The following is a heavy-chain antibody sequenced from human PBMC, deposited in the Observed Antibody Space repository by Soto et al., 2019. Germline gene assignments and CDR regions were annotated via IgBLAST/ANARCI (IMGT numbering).Heavy chain of an antibody. CDR1: GGSISSGGYY. CDR3: ARDFTDSSGPTLGMGV. V-gene: IGHV4-31*03. D-gene: IGHD6-19*01. CDR2: IYYSGST. J-gene: IGHJ6*02. Sequence: QVQLQESGPGLVKPSQTLSLTCTVSGGSISSGGYYWSWIRQHPGKGLEWIGYIYYSGSTYYNPSLKSRVTISVDPSKNQISLKLSSVTAADTAVYYCARDFTDSSGPTLGMGVWGQGTTVTVSS.